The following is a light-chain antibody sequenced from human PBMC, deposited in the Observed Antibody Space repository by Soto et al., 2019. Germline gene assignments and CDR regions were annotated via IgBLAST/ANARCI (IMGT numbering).Light chain of an antibody. J-gene: IGKJ1*01. CDR1: QSVSSSY. CDR2: DAS. V-gene: IGKV3-20*01. CDR3: QQYGSSGT. Sequence: EIVLTQSPGTLSLSPGERATLSCRASQSVSSSYLAWYQQKPGQAPRLLIYDASSRATGIPDRFSGSGSGTDFTLTISRMQPEDFAVYYCQQYGSSGTVGQGTKVDTK.